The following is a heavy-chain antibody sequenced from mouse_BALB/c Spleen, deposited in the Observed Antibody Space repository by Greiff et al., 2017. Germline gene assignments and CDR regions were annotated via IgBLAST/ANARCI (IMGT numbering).Heavy chain of an antibody. J-gene: IGHJ3*01. D-gene: IGHD2-3*01. CDR1: GYSITSDYA. V-gene: IGHV3-2*02. CDR2: ISYSGST. CDR3: ARSNGYSFAY. Sequence: EVQLQQSGPGLVKPSQSLSLTCTVTGYSITSDYAWNWIRQFPGNKLEWMGYISYSGSTSYNPSLKSRISITRDTSKNQFFLQLNSVTTEDTATYYCARSNGYSFAYWGQGTLVTVSA.